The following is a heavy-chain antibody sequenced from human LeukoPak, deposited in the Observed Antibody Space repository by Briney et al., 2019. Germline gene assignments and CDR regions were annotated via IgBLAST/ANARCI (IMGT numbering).Heavy chain of an antibody. CDR2: ISWNSGSI. Sequence: GRSLRLSCAASGFTFDDYAMHWVRHAPGKGLEWVSGISWNSGSIGYADSVKGRFTISRDNAKNSLYLQMNSLRAEDTALYYCAKALGDAFDIWGQGTMVTVSS. J-gene: IGHJ3*02. CDR1: GFTFDDYA. D-gene: IGHD6-6*01. V-gene: IGHV3-9*01. CDR3: AKALGDAFDI.